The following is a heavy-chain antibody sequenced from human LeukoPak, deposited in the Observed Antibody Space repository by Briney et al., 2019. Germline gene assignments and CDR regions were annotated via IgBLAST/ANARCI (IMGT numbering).Heavy chain of an antibody. CDR1: GYTFTSYG. Sequence: ASVKVSCKASGYTFTSYGISWVRQAPGQGLEWVGWISAYNGNTNYAQKRQGRVTMTTDTSTSTAYMELRSMRSDDTAVYYCARDHCSSTSCYASGRWFDPWGQGTLVTVSS. CDR3: ARDHCSSTSCYASGRWFDP. J-gene: IGHJ5*02. V-gene: IGHV1-18*01. CDR2: ISAYNGNT. D-gene: IGHD2-2*01.